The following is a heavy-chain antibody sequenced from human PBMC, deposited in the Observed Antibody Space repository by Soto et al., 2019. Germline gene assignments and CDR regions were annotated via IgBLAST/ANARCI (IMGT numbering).Heavy chain of an antibody. CDR1: GFTFSSYG. CDR3: AKDTARGLNYYYGMDV. J-gene: IGHJ6*02. CDR2: ISYDGSNK. V-gene: IGHV3-30*18. D-gene: IGHD5-18*01. Sequence: QVQLVESGGGVVQPGRSLRLSCAASGFTFSSYGMHWVRQAPGKGLEWVAVISYDGSNKYYADSAKGRFTISRDNSKNTLYLQMNSLRAEDTAVYYCAKDTARGLNYYYGMDVWGQGTTVTVSS.